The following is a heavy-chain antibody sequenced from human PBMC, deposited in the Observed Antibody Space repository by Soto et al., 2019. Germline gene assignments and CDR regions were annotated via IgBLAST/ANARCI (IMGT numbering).Heavy chain of an antibody. CDR3: ARVYAGLLWFGPSYGMDV. Sequence: PSETLSLTCAVYGGSFSGYYWSWIRQPPGKGLERIGEINHSGSTNYNPSLKSRVTISVDTSKNQFSLKLSSVTAADTAVYYCARVYAGLLWFGPSYGMDVWGQGTTVTVSS. V-gene: IGHV4-34*01. CDR1: GGSFSGYY. J-gene: IGHJ6*02. D-gene: IGHD3-10*01. CDR2: INHSGST.